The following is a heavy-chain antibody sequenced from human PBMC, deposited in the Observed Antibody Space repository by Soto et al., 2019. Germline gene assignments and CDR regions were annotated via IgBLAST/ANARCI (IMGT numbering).Heavy chain of an antibody. CDR1: GLSLGTSGAA. Sequence: QINLRESGPRLVKPTQTLTLTCTFSGLSLGTSGAAVGWVRQPPGRALEGLALTYRDGDKRYTASLGNRLTITKDTAMSQVVLTLTNVDPADTATYYGAHRATMTIFGLIIDTGIWFDPWGQGTRVSVSS. CDR3: AHRATMTIFGLIIDTGIWFDP. CDR2: TYRDGDK. D-gene: IGHD3-3*01. J-gene: IGHJ5*02. V-gene: IGHV2-5*02.